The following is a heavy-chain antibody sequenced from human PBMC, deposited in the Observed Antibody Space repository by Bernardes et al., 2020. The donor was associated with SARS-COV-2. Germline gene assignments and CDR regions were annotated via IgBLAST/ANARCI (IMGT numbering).Heavy chain of an antibody. CDR2: IWYDGSNK. CDR1: GFTFSSYG. J-gene: IGHJ3*02. Sequence: GGSLRLSCAASGFTFSSYGMHWVRQAPGKGLEWVAVIWYDGSNKYYADSVKGRFTISRDNSKNTLYLQMNSLRAEDTAVYYCAKELAAFDIWGQGAMVTVSS. V-gene: IGHV3-33*06. CDR3: AKELAAFDI.